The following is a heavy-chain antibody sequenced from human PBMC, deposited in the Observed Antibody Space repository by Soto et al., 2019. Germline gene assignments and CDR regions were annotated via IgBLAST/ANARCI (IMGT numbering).Heavy chain of an antibody. V-gene: IGHV1-2*04. J-gene: IGHJ4*02. Sequence: QVPLVQSGAEVKKPGASVKVSCKASGYTFTGYYMHWVRQAPGQGLEWMGWINPNSGGTNYAQKFQGWVTMTRDTSISTAYMELSRLRSDDTAVYYCARTYGSGSYYWTYYFDYWGQGTLVTVSS. D-gene: IGHD3-10*01. CDR3: ARTYGSGSYYWTYYFDY. CDR2: INPNSGGT. CDR1: GYTFTGYY.